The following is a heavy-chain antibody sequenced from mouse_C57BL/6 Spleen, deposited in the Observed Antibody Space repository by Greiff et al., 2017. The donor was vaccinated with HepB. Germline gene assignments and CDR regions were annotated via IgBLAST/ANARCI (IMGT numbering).Heavy chain of an antibody. Sequence: VQLQQSGAELVKPGASVKISCKASGYAFSSYWMNWVKQRPGKGLEWIGQIYPGDGDTNYNGKFKGKATLTADKSSSTAYMQLSSLTSEDSAVYFCARWVLGLSDWYFDGGGTGTTVTVSS. CDR1: GYAFSSYW. V-gene: IGHV1-80*01. J-gene: IGHJ1*03. CDR3: ARWVLGLSDWYFDG. CDR2: IYPGDGDT. D-gene: IGHD4-1*01.